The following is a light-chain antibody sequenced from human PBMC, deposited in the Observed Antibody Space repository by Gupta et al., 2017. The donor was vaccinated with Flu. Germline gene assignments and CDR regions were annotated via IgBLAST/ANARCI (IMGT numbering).Light chain of an antibody. V-gene: IGKV1-39*01. CDR1: QSISSY. CDR3: QQRYNTPLT. Sequence: QMSCCPSSLSASLGDRVTITCRASQSISSYLNWYQQKPGKAPKFLIYSASNLQSGVSSRFSGSGSGTDFTLTISSLQPEDFAIYYCQQRYNTPLTFGGGTKVEIK. J-gene: IGKJ4*01. CDR2: SAS.